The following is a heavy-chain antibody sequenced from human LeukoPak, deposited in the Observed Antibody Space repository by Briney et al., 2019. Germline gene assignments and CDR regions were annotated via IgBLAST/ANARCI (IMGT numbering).Heavy chain of an antibody. CDR3: ARIYSGNYFDY. J-gene: IGHJ4*02. D-gene: IGHD1-26*01. CDR1: GGSISSDC. CDR2: IYNSGST. Sequence: SETLSLTCSVSGGSISSDCWSWIRQPPGKGLEWIGYIYNSGSTNYNPSLKSRVTMSVDTSKKQLSLKLSSVTAADTAVYYCARIYSGNYFDYWGQGTLVTVSS. V-gene: IGHV4-59*01.